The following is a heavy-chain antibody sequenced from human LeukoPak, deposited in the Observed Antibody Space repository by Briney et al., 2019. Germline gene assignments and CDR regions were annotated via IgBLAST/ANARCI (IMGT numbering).Heavy chain of an antibody. CDR1: GYTFTSYG. CDR2: ISAYNGNT. Sequence: WASVKVSCKASGYTFTSYGISWVRQAPGQGLEWMGWISAYNGNTNYAQKLQGRVTMTTDTSTSTAYMELRSLRSDDTAVYYCAREGMTTVSPVYYYGMDVWGQGTTVTVSS. J-gene: IGHJ6*02. CDR3: AREGMTTVSPVYYYGMDV. V-gene: IGHV1-18*01. D-gene: IGHD4-17*01.